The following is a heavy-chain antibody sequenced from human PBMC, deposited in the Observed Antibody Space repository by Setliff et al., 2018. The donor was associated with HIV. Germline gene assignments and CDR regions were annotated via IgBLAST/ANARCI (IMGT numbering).Heavy chain of an antibody. J-gene: IGHJ4*02. D-gene: IGHD3-22*01. CDR1: GFTFSSYS. Sequence: PGGSLRLSCAASGFTFSSYSMNWVRQAPGKGLEWVSFISPSGTYIHYADSLKGRFTISRDNAKNSLYLQMNSLRAEDTAVYYCARDPPWNYDSSGYPCYFDYWGQGTLVTVSS. CDR2: ISPSGTYI. CDR3: ARDPPWNYDSSGYPCYFDY. V-gene: IGHV3-21*01.